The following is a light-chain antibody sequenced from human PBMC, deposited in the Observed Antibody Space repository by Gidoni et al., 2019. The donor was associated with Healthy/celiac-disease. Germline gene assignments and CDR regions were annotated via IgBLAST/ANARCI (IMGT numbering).Light chain of an antibody. CDR1: QGIGND. V-gene: IGKV1-17*01. Sequence: DIQMTQSPSSLSASVGDRVTITCRASQGIGNDLGWYQQRPGKAPKRLIYAASSLQSGVPSRFSGSGSGTEFTLTISSLQPEDFATYYCLQHNSYPLTFGGXTKVEIK. J-gene: IGKJ4*01. CDR3: LQHNSYPLT. CDR2: AAS.